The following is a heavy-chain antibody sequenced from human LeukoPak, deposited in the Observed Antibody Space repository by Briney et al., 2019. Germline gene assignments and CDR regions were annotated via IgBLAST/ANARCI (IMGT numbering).Heavy chain of an antibody. CDR1: GGSISSYY. D-gene: IGHD3-10*01. V-gene: IGHV4-59*12. Sequence: SETLSLTCTVSGGSISSYYWSWIRQPPGKGLEWIGYIYYSGSTNYNPSLKSRVTMSVDTSKNQFSLKLSSVTAADTAVYYCARDRMVRGVITGYYYYYYMDVWGKGTTVTVSS. J-gene: IGHJ6*03. CDR2: IYYSGST. CDR3: ARDRMVRGVITGYYYYYYMDV.